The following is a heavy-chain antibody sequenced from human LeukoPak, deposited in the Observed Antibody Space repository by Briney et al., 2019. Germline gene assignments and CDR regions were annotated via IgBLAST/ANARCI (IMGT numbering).Heavy chain of an antibody. V-gene: IGHV3-30*04. CDR3: AREGVYSSGWSAYYYDSSGYGHLDY. CDR1: GFTFSSYA. J-gene: IGHJ4*02. D-gene: IGHD3-22*01. Sequence: GRSLRLSCAASGFTFSSYAMHWVRQAPGKGLEWVAVKSYDGSNKYYADSVKGRFTISRDNSKNTLYLQMNSLRAEDTAVYYCAREGVYSSGWSAYYYDSSGYGHLDYWGQGTLVTVSS. CDR2: KSYDGSNK.